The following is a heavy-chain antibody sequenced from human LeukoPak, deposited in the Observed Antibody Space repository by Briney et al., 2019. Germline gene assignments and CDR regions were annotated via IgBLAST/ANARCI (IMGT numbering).Heavy chain of an antibody. V-gene: IGHV3-21*01. J-gene: IGHJ5*02. CDR2: ISSSSSYK. Sequence: PAGTLRLSCAASGFTFSSYSMNWFRQAPGKGLEWVSSISSSSSYKYYAYPVKGRFTISRDNAKNSMYLQMKSLRAEATAVCYGAPSIAAPYSWFDPWGQGTLVTVSS. CDR1: GFTFSSYS. CDR3: APSIAAPYSWFDP. D-gene: IGHD6-6*01.